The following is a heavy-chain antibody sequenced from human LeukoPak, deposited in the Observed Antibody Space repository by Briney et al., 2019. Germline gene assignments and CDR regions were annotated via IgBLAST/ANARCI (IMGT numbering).Heavy chain of an antibody. CDR2: ISYDGSNK. Sequence: PGGALRLSCAASGFTFSSYAMHWVRQAPGKGLEWVAVISYDGSNKYYADSVKGRFTISRDNSKNTLYLQMNSLRAADTAVYYCAKWWELCGFVYWGQGTLVTVSS. CDR3: AKWWELCGFVY. CDR1: GFTFSSYA. J-gene: IGHJ4*02. V-gene: IGHV3-30*04. D-gene: IGHD2-15*01.